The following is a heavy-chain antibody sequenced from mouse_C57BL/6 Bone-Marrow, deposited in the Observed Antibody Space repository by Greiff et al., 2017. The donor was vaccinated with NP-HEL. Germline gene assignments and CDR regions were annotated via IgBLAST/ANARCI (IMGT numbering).Heavy chain of an antibody. CDR1: GYTFTSYW. J-gene: IGHJ3*01. V-gene: IGHV1-72*01. D-gene: IGHD1-1*01. Sequence: QVHVKQPGAELVKPGASVKLSCKASGYTFTSYWMHWVKQRPGRGLEWIGRIDPNSGGTKYNEKFKSKATLTVDKPSSTAYMQLSSLTSEDSAVYYCARSGFITTVVGGAYWGQGTLVTVSA. CDR2: IDPNSGGT. CDR3: ARSGFITTVVGGAY.